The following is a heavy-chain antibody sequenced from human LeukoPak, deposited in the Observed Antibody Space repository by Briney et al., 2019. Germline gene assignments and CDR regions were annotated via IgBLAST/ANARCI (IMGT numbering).Heavy chain of an antibody. D-gene: IGHD1-1*01. V-gene: IGHV4-34*01. J-gene: IGHJ4*02. CDR2: INHSGST. Sequence: PSETLSLTCAVYGGSFSGYYWSWIRQPPGKGLEWIGEINHSGSTNYNPSLKSRVTISVDTSKNQFSLKLSSVTAADTAVYYCARGLNGLVFDYWGQGTLVTVSS. CDR3: ARGLNGLVFDY. CDR1: GGSFSGYY.